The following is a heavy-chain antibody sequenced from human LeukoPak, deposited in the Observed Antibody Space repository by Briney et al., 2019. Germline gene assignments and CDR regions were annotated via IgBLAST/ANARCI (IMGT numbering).Heavy chain of an antibody. J-gene: IGHJ6*03. Sequence: GGSLRLSCAASGFTFSNAWMSWVRQAPGKGLEWVGRIKSKTDGGTTDYAAPVKGRFTISRDDSKNTLYLQMNSLKTEDTAVYYCTTSSGSGSYYYYYYMDVWGKGTTVTVSS. V-gene: IGHV3-15*01. CDR2: IKSKTDGGTT. CDR1: GFTFSNAW. CDR3: TTSSGSGSYYYYYYMDV. D-gene: IGHD3-10*01.